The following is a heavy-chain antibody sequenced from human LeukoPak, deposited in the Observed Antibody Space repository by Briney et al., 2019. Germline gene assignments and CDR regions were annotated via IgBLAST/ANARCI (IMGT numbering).Heavy chain of an antibody. J-gene: IGHJ6*03. CDR1: GFTFSRNG. V-gene: IGHV3-23*01. D-gene: IGHD3-22*01. CDR3: ARAAVHYYDSSGSLFHYYYYMDV. Sequence: PGGSLRLSCAASGFTFSRNGMTWVRQAPGKGLEWVSAIKGRFTISRDNSKNTLYLQMNSLRAEDTAVYYCARAAVHYYDSSGSLFHYYYYMDVWGKGTTVTVSS.